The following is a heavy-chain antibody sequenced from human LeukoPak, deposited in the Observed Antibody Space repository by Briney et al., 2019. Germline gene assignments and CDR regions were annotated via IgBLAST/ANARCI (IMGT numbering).Heavy chain of an antibody. Sequence: PSETLSLTCTVSGGSISSSSYYWGWIHQPPGKGLEWIGSIYYSGSTYYNPSLKSRVTISVDTSKNQFSLKLSSVTAADTAVYYCARLEYSSSCIDYWGQGTLVTVSS. J-gene: IGHJ4*02. D-gene: IGHD6-13*01. CDR3: ARLEYSSSCIDY. CDR2: IYYSGST. CDR1: GGSISSSSYY. V-gene: IGHV4-39*01.